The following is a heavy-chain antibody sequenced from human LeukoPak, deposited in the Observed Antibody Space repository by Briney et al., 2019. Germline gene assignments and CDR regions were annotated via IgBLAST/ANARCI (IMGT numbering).Heavy chain of an antibody. CDR2: ISWNSGSI. D-gene: IGHD2-2*01. CDR3: AKDLPAAYFDY. J-gene: IGHJ4*02. CDR1: GFTFDDYA. Sequence: PGRSLRLSCAASGFTFDDYAMHWVRQAPGKGLEWVSGISWNSGSIGYADSVKGRFTISRDNAKNSLYLQMNSLRAEDTALYCCAKDLPAAYFDYWGLGTLVTVSS. V-gene: IGHV3-9*01.